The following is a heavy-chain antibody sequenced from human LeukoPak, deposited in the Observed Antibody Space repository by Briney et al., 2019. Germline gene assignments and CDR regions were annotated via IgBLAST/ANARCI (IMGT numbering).Heavy chain of an antibody. CDR1: GGSTSDYY. J-gene: IGHJ4*02. CDR3: ARGGTLFTYFDS. D-gene: IGHD3-10*02. CDR2: IYYAGNT. V-gene: IGHV4-4*07. Sequence: SETLSLTCSVSGGSTSDYYWNWIRQPAGQGLEWLGRIYYAGNTAYNPSLESRLTMSLDTAKNQFSLKVTSVTAADTAVYYCARGGTLFTYFDSWGQGTLVTVSS.